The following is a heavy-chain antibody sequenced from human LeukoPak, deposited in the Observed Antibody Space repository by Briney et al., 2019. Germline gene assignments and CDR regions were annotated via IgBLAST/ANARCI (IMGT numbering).Heavy chain of an antibody. J-gene: IGHJ4*02. CDR2: IYYSGST. Sequence: SETLSLTCTVPGGSISSYYWSWIRQPPGKGLEWIGYIYYSGSTNYNPSLKSRVTISVDTSKNQFSLKLSSVAVADTAVYYCAREVGSSWSRGFDYWGQGTLVTVSS. CDR3: AREVGSSWSRGFDY. D-gene: IGHD6-13*01. CDR1: GGSISSYY. V-gene: IGHV4-59*12.